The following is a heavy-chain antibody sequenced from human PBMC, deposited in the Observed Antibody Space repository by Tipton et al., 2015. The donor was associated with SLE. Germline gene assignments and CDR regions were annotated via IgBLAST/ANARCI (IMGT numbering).Heavy chain of an antibody. Sequence: SLRLSCAASGFTFSSYSMNWVRQAPGKGLEWVSSISSSSNYIYYADSVKGRFTISRDNAKNSLYLQMNSLRAEDTAVYYCARQGYDRSSYYFDYWGQGTLVTVSS. CDR1: GFTFSSYS. J-gene: IGHJ4*02. V-gene: IGHV3-21*01. D-gene: IGHD3-22*01. CDR2: ISSSSNYI. CDR3: ARQGYDRSSYYFDY.